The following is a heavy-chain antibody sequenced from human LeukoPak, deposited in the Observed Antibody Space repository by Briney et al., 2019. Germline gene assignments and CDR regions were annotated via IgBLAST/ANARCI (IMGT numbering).Heavy chain of an antibody. CDR1: GGSFSGYY. CDR2: INHSGST. D-gene: IGHD1-26*01. CDR3: ARGGGRELLGARNFQH. J-gene: IGHJ1*01. Sequence: SETLSVTCAVYGGSFSGYYWSWIRQPPGKGLEWIGEINHSGSTNYNPSLKSRVTISVDTSKNQFSLKLSSVTAADTAVYYCARGGGRELLGARNFQHWGQGTLVTVSS. V-gene: IGHV4-34*01.